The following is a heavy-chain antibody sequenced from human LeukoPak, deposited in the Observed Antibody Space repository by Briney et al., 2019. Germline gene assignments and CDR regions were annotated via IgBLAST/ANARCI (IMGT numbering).Heavy chain of an antibody. CDR3: ARDRLPWGYYYMDV. CDR1: GFTFSSYA. V-gene: IGHV3-30*04. Sequence: GGSLRLSCAASGFTFSSYAMHWVRQAPGKGLEWVAVISYDGSNKYYADSVKGRFTISRDNSKNTLYLQMNSLRAEDTAVYYCARDRLPWGYYYMDVWGKGTTVTISS. CDR2: ISYDGSNK. J-gene: IGHJ6*03. D-gene: IGHD5/OR15-5a*01.